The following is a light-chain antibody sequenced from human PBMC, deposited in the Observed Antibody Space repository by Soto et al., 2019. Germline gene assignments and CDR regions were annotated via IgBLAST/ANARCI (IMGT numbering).Light chain of an antibody. V-gene: IGLV3-21*04. Sequence: SYVLTQPPSVSVAPGKTARITCGGNNIGSKSGHWYQQKPGQAPVLVIYYDSDRPSGIPERFYGSNSGNTSTLTISRVEAGDEADYYCQVWDSSSDHYVFGTGTKVTVL. CDR3: QVWDSSSDHYV. J-gene: IGLJ1*01. CDR2: YDS. CDR1: NIGSKS.